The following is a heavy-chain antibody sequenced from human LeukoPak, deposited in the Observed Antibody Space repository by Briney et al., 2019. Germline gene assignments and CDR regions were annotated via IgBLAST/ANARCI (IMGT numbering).Heavy chain of an antibody. CDR2: IYYNGRT. CDR1: GVSISPYY. J-gene: IGHJ4*02. V-gene: IGHV4-39*07. D-gene: IGHD4-17*01. CDR3: ARGGYGDYPDC. Sequence: PSETLSLTCTVSGVSISPYYWSWIRQPPGKGLEWIGSIYYNGRTYYSPSLKSRVTISIDTSNQFSLELSSVTAADTAVYYCARGGYGDYPDCWGQGTLVTVSS.